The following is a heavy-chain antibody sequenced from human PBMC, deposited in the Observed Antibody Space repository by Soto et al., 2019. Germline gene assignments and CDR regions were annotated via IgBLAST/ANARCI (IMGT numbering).Heavy chain of an antibody. V-gene: IGHV4-59*11. CDR1: GGSFRDHY. J-gene: IGHJ3*02. CDR3: ARRYSSAFDI. D-gene: IGHD6-13*01. CDR2: ISYSGYT. Sequence: SETLSLTCSVSGGSFRDHYWTWIRQPPGKGLEWIGYISYSGYTNYKPSLKSRLTMSVDMAKNQFSLKLNSLTAADTAVYYCARRYSSAFDIWGQGTMVTVSS.